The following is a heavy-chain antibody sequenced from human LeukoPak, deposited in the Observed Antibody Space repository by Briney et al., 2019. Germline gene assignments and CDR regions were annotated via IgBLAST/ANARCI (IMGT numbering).Heavy chain of an antibody. CDR2: IYPGDSDT. V-gene: IGHV5-51*01. CDR1: GYSFTSYW. Sequence: GESLKISCKGSGYSFTSYWIGWVRLMPGKGLEWMEIIYPGDSDTRYSPAFQGQVTISADRSISTAYLQWTSLKASDTAMYYCASGYSSSWLAFDYWGQGTLVTVSS. CDR3: ASGYSSSWLAFDY. J-gene: IGHJ4*02. D-gene: IGHD6-13*01.